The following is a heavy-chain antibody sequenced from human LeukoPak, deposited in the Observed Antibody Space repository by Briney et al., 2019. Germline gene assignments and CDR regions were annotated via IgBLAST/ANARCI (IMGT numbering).Heavy chain of an antibody. V-gene: IGHV3-53*01. CDR2: VYSGGST. CDR1: GFTVSSNY. CDR3: ARETGTYLGY. Sequence: GGSLRLSCAASGFTVSSNYMTWVRQAPGKGLEWVSVVYSGGSTYYADSVKGRFTISRDNSKNTLYLQMNSLRAEDTAVYYCARETGTYLGYWGQGTLVTVSS. J-gene: IGHJ4*02. D-gene: IGHD7-27*01.